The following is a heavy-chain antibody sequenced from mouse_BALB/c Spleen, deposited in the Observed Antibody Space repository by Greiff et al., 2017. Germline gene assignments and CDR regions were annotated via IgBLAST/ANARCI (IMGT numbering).Heavy chain of an antibody. D-gene: IGHD4-1*01. CDR2: ISYSGST. CDR1: GYSITSDYA. J-gene: IGHJ3*01. V-gene: IGHV3-2*02. CDR3: ARGLTAWFAY. Sequence: EVKVEESGPGLVKPSQSLSLTCTVTGYSITSDYAWNWIRQFPGNKLEWMGYISYSGSTSYNPSLKSRISITRDTSKNQFFLQLNSVTTEDTATYYCARGLTAWFAYWGQGTLVTVSA.